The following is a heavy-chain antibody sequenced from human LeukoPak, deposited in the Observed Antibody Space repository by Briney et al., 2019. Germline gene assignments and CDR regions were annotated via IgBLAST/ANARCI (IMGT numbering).Heavy chain of an antibody. V-gene: IGHV3-23*01. CDR1: GFTFSNYA. D-gene: IGHD3-22*01. Sequence: PGGSLRLSCAASGFTFSNYAMSWVRQAPGQGLDWVSAISDSGVTAYYADSVKGRFTISRDNSKSTLYLQMNSLRAEDTAVYYCARGGYYYDSSGYYSYWGQGTLVTVSS. J-gene: IGHJ4*02. CDR3: ARGGYYYDSSGYYSY. CDR2: ISDSGVTA.